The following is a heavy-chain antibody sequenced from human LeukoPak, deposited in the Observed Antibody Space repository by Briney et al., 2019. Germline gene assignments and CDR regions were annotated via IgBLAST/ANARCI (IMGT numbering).Heavy chain of an antibody. J-gene: IGHJ3*02. D-gene: IGHD6-19*01. CDR2: ISGSGSTI. Sequence: GGSLRLSCAASGFTFSSYAMTWIRQAPGKGLEWVSYISGSGSTIYYADSVKGRFTISRDNAKNSLYLQMNSLRAEDTAVYYCARGWSSGRGAFDIWGQGTMVTVSS. CDR3: ARGWSSGRGAFDI. V-gene: IGHV3-11*01. CDR1: GFTFSSYA.